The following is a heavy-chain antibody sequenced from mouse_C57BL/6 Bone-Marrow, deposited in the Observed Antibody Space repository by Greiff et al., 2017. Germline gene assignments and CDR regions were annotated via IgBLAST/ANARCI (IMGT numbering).Heavy chain of an antibody. Sequence: EVKLLESGPGLAKPSQTLSLTCSVTGYSITSDYWNWIRKFPGNKLEYMGYISYSGSTYYNPSLKSRISITRDTSKNQYYLQLNSVTTEDTATYYCARLYDYDEGYYAMDYWGQGTSVTVSS. CDR2: ISYSGST. D-gene: IGHD2-4*01. CDR3: ARLYDYDEGYYAMDY. CDR1: GYSITSDY. V-gene: IGHV3-8*01. J-gene: IGHJ4*01.